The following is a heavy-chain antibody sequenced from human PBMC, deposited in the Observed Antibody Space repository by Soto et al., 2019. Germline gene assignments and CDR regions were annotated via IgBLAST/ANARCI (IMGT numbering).Heavy chain of an antibody. Sequence: PGGSLRLSCAASRLTFSYYYMSWIRQAPGKGLEWLSYISSSGTTIHYADSVKGRFTISRDNAQNSLFLQMNSLRAEDTAVYYCVARIQLWNRVDFWGQGTLVTVSS. D-gene: IGHD5-18*01. CDR1: RLTFSYYY. CDR3: VARIQLWNRVDF. V-gene: IGHV3-11*01. CDR2: ISSSGTTI. J-gene: IGHJ4*02.